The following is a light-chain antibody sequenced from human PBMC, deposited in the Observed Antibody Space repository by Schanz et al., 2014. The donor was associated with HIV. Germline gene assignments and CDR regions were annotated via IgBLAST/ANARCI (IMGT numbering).Light chain of an antibody. CDR2: GAS. V-gene: IGKV3D-7*01. CDR1: QSVSSSY. CDR3: QQYYSTPLT. J-gene: IGKJ4*01. Sequence: PGERVTLSCRASQSVSSSYLTWYQQKPGQAPRLLIYGASTRATGIPARFSGSGSGTDFTLTISSLQAEDVAVYYCQQYYSTPLTFGGGTKVEIK.